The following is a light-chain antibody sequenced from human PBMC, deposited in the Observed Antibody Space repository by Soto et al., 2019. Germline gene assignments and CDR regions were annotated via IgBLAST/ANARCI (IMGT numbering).Light chain of an antibody. J-gene: IGKJ4*01. CDR1: LPISNY. CDR2: AAS. V-gene: IGKV1-27*01. CDR3: QKYNSAPLT. Sequence: IRMTQSPSSLSAYIGDRVTITFRASLPISNYLAWYQQKPGQIPHLLIYAASTLPAGVPSRFSGSGSGTDFTLNISRLEAEDVAAYYCQKYNSAPLTFGGGTKVDIK.